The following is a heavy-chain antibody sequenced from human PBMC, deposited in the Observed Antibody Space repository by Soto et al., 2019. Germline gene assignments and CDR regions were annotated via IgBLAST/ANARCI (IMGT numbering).Heavy chain of an antibody. CDR3: ARGVVVVPADLYYMDV. CDR1: GYTFTGYY. CDR2: INPNSGGT. D-gene: IGHD2-2*01. J-gene: IGHJ6*03. V-gene: IGHV1-2*04. Sequence: QVQLVQSGAEVKKPGASVKVSCKASGYTFTGYYMHWVRQAPGQGLEWMGWINPNSGGTNYAQKFQGWVTMTRDTSISTAYMELSRLRSDDTAVYYCARGVVVVPADLYYMDVWGKGTTVTVSS.